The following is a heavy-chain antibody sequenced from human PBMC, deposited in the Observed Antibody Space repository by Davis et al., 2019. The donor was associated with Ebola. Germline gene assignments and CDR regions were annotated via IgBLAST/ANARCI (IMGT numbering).Heavy chain of an antibody. CDR3: ARSRYCGGDCYSASTYYNY. J-gene: IGHJ4*02. CDR2: IYHSGST. Sequence: MPSETLSLTCTVSGYSISSGYYWGWIRQPPGKGLEWIGSIYHSGSTYYNPSLKSRVTILVDTSKNQFSLKLSSVTAADTAVYYCARSRYCGGDCYSASTYYNYWGQGTLVTVSS. D-gene: IGHD2-21*02. V-gene: IGHV4-38-2*02. CDR1: GYSISSGYY.